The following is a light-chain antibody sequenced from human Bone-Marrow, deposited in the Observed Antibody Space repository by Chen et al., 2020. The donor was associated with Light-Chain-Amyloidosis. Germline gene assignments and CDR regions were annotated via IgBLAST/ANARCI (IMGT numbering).Light chain of an antibody. J-gene: IGKJ4*01. Sequence: DIQMTQSPSSLSASVGDRVTITCRASQSITKFLNWYQQKPGTGPKLLIYTASSLQSGVPSRFSGSGSGTDFSLTISSVQPEDLATYYCQQSYSTPTFGGGTKLEIK. CDR3: QQSYSTPT. V-gene: IGKV1-39*01. CDR1: QSITKF. CDR2: TAS.